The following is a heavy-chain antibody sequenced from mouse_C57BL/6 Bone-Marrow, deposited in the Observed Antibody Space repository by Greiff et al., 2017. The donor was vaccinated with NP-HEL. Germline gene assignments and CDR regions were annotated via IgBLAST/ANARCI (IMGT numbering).Heavy chain of an antibody. CDR2: ISDGGSYT. V-gene: IGHV5-4*01. CDR3: AIDSYGYADPYYYAMDY. J-gene: IGHJ4*01. CDR1: GFTFSSYA. D-gene: IGHD2-2*01. Sequence: DVKLVESGGGLVKPGGSLKLSCAASGFTFSSYAMSWFRQTPEKRLEWVATISDGGSYTYYPDNVKGRFTISRDNAKTNLYLQMCDLKTEDTAMYYCAIDSYGYADPYYYAMDYWGQGTSVTVSS.